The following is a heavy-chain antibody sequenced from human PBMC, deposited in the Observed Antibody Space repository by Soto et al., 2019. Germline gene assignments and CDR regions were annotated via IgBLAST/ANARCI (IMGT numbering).Heavy chain of an antibody. D-gene: IGHD3-22*01. CDR3: ARGRYYDSSGYYYISDAFDI. CDR2: IYYSGST. J-gene: IGHJ3*02. V-gene: IGHV4-59*01. CDR1: GGSISSYY. Sequence: PSETLSLTCTVSGGSISSYYWSWIRQPPGKGLEWIGYIYYSGSTNYNPSLKSRVTISVDTSKNQFSLKLSSVTAADTAVYYCARGRYYDSSGYYYISDAFDIWGQGTMVTVSS.